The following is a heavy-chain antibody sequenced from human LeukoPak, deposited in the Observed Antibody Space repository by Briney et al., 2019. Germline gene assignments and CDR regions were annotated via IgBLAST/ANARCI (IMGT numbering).Heavy chain of an antibody. CDR2: INHSGST. J-gene: IGHJ4*02. D-gene: IGHD2-2*01. V-gene: IGHV4-34*01. Sequence: SETLSLTCAVYGGSFSGYYLSWIRQPPGKGLEWIGEINHSGSTNYNPSLKSRVTISVDTSKNQFSLKLSSVTAADTAVYYCAGDHLYCSSTSCYGGPFDYWGQGTLVTVSS. CDR3: AGDHLYCSSTSCYGGPFDY. CDR1: GGSFSGYY.